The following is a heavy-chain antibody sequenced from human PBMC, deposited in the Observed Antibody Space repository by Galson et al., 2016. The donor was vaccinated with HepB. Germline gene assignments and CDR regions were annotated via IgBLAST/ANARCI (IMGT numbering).Heavy chain of an antibody. V-gene: IGHV3-7*01. CDR2: IKQDGSEK. CDR1: GFTFRSYW. Sequence: SLRLSCAASGFTFRSYWMTWVRQAPGKGLEWVANIKQDGSEKYYVDSVKGRFTISRDNAKNSLYLQLNSLRAEDTAVYYCARSTVTTWDYWGQGTLVTVSS. D-gene: IGHD4-17*01. J-gene: IGHJ4*02. CDR3: ARSTVTTWDY.